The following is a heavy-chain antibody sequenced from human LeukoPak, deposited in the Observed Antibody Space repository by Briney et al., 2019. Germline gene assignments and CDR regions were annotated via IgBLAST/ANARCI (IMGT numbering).Heavy chain of an antibody. J-gene: IGHJ1*01. V-gene: IGHV3-30-3*01. D-gene: IGHD6-19*01. CDR2: ISNDGTNE. CDR3: ARDRIAVAGMGAFQH. CDR1: RFTFSTYA. Sequence: GGSLRLSCAASRFTFSTYAMPWVRQAPGKGLEWVAGISNDGTNEDHADSVKGRFTISRDNSKNTLYLQTNSLRAEDTAIYYCARDRIAVAGMGAFQHWGQGTLVTVSS.